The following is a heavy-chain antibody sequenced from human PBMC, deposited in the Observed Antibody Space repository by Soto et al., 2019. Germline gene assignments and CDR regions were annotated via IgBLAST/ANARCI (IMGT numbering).Heavy chain of an antibody. V-gene: IGHV3-33*01. CDR3: ARSNSGYANGAFDI. J-gene: IGHJ3*02. D-gene: IGHD5-12*01. CDR1: GFTFSSYG. Sequence: QVQLVESGGGVVQPGRSLRLSCAASGFTFSSYGMHWVRQAPGKGLEWVAVIWYDGSNKYYADSVKGRFTISRDNSKNTLYLQMSSLRAEDTAVYYCARSNSGYANGAFDIWGQGTMVTVSS. CDR2: IWYDGSNK.